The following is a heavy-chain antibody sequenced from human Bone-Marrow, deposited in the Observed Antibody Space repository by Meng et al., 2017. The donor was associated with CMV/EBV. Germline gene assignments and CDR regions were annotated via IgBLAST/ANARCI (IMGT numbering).Heavy chain of an antibody. CDR3: ARDVRCSSTSCYWRFDY. CDR1: GGTFSSYT. J-gene: IGHJ4*02. Sequence: SVKVSGKASGGTFSSYTISWVRQAPGQGLEWMGRIIPILGIANYAQKFQVRVTITADKSTSTAYMELSSLRSEYTAVYYCARDVRCSSTSCYWRFDYWGQGTLVTVSS. V-gene: IGHV1-69*04. CDR2: IIPILGIA. D-gene: IGHD2-2*01.